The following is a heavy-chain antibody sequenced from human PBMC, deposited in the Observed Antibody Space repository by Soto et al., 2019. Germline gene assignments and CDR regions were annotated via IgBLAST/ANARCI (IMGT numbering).Heavy chain of an antibody. CDR2: IYHTGST. CDR3: ARATGTLRSRNCDY. CDR1: GCSIRTVGHY. Sequence: QVQLQESGPKLVKPSQTLSLTCSVSGCSIRTVGHYWNWIRQPPGKGLEWLGSIYHTGSTYYSKSLRRRLTLSVDTSKSQFSLRLSSVTAADTAVYYYARATGTLRSRNCDYWGQGSLVTVSS. D-gene: IGHD1-1*01. V-gene: IGHV4-31*03. J-gene: IGHJ4*02.